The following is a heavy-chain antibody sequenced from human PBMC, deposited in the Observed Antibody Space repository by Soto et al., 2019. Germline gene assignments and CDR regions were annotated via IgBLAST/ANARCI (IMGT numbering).Heavy chain of an antibody. V-gene: IGHV4-39*01. CDR1: GVSIHNSHSF. D-gene: IGHD2-21*01. Sequence: PSETLSLTCTVSGVSIHNSHSFWGWIRQPPGKGLEFIGTVYYSGGAHYNSSLKSRVTISVDTANNQASLRMRSLTAADTAVYYCGRVVEGATRHTDLDSWGQGTLVTVSS. J-gene: IGHJ5*01. CDR2: VYYSGGA. CDR3: GRVVEGATRHTDLDS.